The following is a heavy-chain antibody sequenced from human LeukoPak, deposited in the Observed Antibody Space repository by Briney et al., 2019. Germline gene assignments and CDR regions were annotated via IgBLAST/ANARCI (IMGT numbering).Heavy chain of an antibody. D-gene: IGHD3-16*01. CDR3: ASGVDQPLLDY. CDR2: IYYSGST. J-gene: IGHJ4*02. Sequence: SETLSLTCTVSGGSISSSSYYWGWIRQPPGKGLEWIGSIYYSGSTYYNPSLKSRVTISVDTSKNQFSLKLSSVTAADTAVYYCASGVDQPLLDYWGQGTLVTVSS. CDR1: GGSISSSSYY. V-gene: IGHV4-39*07.